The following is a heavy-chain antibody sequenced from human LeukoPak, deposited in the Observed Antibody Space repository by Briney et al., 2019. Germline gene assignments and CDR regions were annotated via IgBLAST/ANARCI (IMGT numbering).Heavy chain of an antibody. CDR2: IYYSGNT. D-gene: IGHD2-21*01. CDR1: GVSISSSNSY. V-gene: IGHV4-39*01. CDR3: ARSVWPRNWFDP. Sequence: NPSETLSLTCTVSGVSISSSNSYWGWIRQPPGKGLEWIGSIYYSGNTYYNASLKSQVSISIDTSKNQFSLRLSSVTAADTAVYYCARSVWPRNWFDPWGQGTLVTVSS. J-gene: IGHJ5*02.